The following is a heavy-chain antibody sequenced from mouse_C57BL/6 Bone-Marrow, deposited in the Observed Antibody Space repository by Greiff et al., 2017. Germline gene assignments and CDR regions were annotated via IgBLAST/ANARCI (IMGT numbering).Heavy chain of an antibody. CDR3: AIGGDRYYFDY. CDR2: IHPSDSDT. V-gene: IGHV1-74*01. D-gene: IGHD1-1*02. CDR1: GYTFTSYW. J-gene: IGHJ2*01. Sequence: VQLQQPGAELVKPGASVKVFCKASGYTFTSYWMHWVKQRPGQGLEWIGRIHPSDSDTNYNQKFKGKATLTVDKSSSTAYMQLSSLTSEDSAVYYCAIGGDRYYFDYWGQGTTLTVSS.